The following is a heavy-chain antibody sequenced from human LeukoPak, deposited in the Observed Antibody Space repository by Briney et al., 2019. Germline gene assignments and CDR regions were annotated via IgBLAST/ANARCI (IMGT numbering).Heavy chain of an antibody. D-gene: IGHD5-18*01. CDR1: GYTFTGYY. CDR3: ARCPPLYSYTDNWFDP. CDR2: INPNSGDT. Sequence: ASVKVSCKASGYTFTGYYMHWVRQAPGQGLEWMGWINPNSGDTNYAQKFQGRVTMTRDTSISTAYMELSRLRSDDTAVYYCARCPPLYSYTDNWFDPWGQGTLVTVSS. V-gene: IGHV1-2*02. J-gene: IGHJ5*02.